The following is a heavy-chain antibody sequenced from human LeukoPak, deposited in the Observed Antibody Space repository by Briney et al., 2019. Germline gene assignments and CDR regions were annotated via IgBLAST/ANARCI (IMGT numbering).Heavy chain of an antibody. CDR1: GFTFSSYA. Sequence: GGSLRLSCAASGFTFSSYALSWVRQAPGKGLEWVSVIGGSGDNRYYAESAKGRFTISRDNAKNSLYLQMNSLRVEDTAVYYCLQRGFDYWGQGALVTVSS. CDR3: LQRGFDY. D-gene: IGHD3-16*01. J-gene: IGHJ4*02. CDR2: IGGSGDNR. V-gene: IGHV3-23*01.